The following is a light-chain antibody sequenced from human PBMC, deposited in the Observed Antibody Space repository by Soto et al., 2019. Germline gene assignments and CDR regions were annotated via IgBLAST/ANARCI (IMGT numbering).Light chain of an antibody. CDR3: QQRSNWPPV. CDR2: DAS. CDR1: QSVNNY. V-gene: IGKV3-11*01. Sequence: EIVLTQSPATLSLSPGERVTLSCRASQSVNNYLVWYQQEPGQAPRLLIYDASNRATGIPARFSGSGSGTDFTLTISSLEPEDFAVYYCQQRSNWPPVFGQGTKLEI. J-gene: IGKJ2*01.